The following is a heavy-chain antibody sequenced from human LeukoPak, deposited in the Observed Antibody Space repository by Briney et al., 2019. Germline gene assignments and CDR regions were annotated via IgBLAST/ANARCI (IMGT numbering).Heavy chain of an antibody. Sequence: GRSLRLSCAASGFTFSNYAMHWVRQAPGKGLEWVAVVFFDGTIYADAVKGRFTISRDNSKNTLYLQMNSLRGDDTAIYYCARVGILHYFDYWGQGTLVTVSS. CDR3: ARVGILHYFDY. CDR2: VFFDGTI. CDR1: GFTFSNYA. D-gene: IGHD3-10*01. J-gene: IGHJ4*02. V-gene: IGHV3-30*04.